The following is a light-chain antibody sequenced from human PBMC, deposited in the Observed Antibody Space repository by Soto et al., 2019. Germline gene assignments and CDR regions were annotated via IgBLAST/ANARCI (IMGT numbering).Light chain of an antibody. J-gene: IGKJ4*02. Sequence: IQMTQSPSTLSASVGDRVTISFRSSESISTWLAWYQQKPGKAPNLLIHKASSLESVAPSRFSGSGSGTDFTLTISSLQPDAFAHYYCQQYNGYPRTFGRGTKVEIK. CDR2: KAS. V-gene: IGKV1-5*03. CDR1: ESISTW. CDR3: QQYNGYPRT.